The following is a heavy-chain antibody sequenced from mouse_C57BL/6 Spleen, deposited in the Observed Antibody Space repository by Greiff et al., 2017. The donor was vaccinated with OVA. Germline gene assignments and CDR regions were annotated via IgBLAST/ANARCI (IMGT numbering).Heavy chain of an antibody. CDR1: GFTFSSSG. CDR2: ISSGGSYT. V-gene: IGHV5-6*01. J-gene: IGHJ2*01. Sequence: EVKLVESGGDLVKPGGSLKLSCAASGFTFSSSGMSWVRQTPDKRLEWVATISSGGSYTYYPDSVKGRFTISRDNAKNTLYLQMSSLKSEDTAMYYCARHYGSSYFDYWGQGTTLTVSS. D-gene: IGHD1-1*01. CDR3: ARHYGSSYFDY.